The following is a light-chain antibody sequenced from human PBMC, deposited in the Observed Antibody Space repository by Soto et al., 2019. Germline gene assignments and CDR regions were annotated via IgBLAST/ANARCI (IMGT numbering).Light chain of an antibody. J-gene: IGLJ1*01. CDR1: SSDVGNYNL. CDR3: CSYAGSSTCV. CDR2: EVS. Sequence: QSALTQPASVSGSPGQSITISCTGTSSDVGNYNLVTWYQQHPGKASKLMIYEVSKRPSRVSNRFSGPKSGNTASLTISGLQAEDEADYYCCSYAGSSTCVFGTGTKVTVL. V-gene: IGLV2-23*02.